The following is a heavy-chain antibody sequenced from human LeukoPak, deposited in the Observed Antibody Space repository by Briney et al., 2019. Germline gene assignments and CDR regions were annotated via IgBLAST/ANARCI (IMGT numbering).Heavy chain of an antibody. J-gene: IGHJ4*02. CDR3: ARGGYCSSTSCYSRVDY. D-gene: IGHD2-2*02. Sequence: PGGSLRLSCAASGFTFSSYSMNWVRQAPGKGLEWVSSISSSSSYIYYADSVKGRFTISRDNAKNSLYLQMNSLRAEDTAVYYCARGGYCSSTSCYSRVDYWGQGTLVTVSS. CDR1: GFTFSSYS. CDR2: ISSSSSYI. V-gene: IGHV3-21*01.